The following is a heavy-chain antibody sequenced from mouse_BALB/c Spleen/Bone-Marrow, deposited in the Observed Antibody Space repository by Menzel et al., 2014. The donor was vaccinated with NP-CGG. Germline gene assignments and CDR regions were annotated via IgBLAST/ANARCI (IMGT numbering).Heavy chain of an antibody. CDR2: IYPGDGDS. D-gene: IGHD2-5*01. Sequence: QVQLKESGPELVRPGASVKISCKASGYEFSDSWMNWVKQRPGQGLEWIGRIYPGDGDSIYNGKFKGKATLTSDKFSSPAYMQLSSLTSVDSAVYFCARSLSLVTPMDYCDQGTSVTVSS. V-gene: IGHV1-82*01. CDR3: ARSLSLVTPMDY. CDR1: GYEFSDSW. J-gene: IGHJ4*01.